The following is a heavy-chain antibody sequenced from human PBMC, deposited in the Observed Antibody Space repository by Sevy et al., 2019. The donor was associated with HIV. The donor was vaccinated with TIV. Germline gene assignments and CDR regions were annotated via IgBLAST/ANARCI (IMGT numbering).Heavy chain of an antibody. D-gene: IGHD3-9*01. CDR2: INPSGGNT. V-gene: IGHV1-46*01. CDR3: ARCAYYDILTGSYGDFDY. Sequence: ASVKVSCKASGYTFTSYYMYWVRQAPGQGLEWMGIINPSGGNTIYAQKFQGRVTMTRDTSTSTVYMELSSLRSEDTAVDYCARCAYYDILTGSYGDFDYWGQGTLVTVSS. CDR1: GYTFTSYY. J-gene: IGHJ4*02.